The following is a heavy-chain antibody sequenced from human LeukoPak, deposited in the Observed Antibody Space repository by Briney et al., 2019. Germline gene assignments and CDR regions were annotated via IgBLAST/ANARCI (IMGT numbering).Heavy chain of an antibody. J-gene: IGHJ4*02. CDR1: GFTFSSYA. D-gene: IGHD5-18*01. CDR2: ISGSAGST. V-gene: IGHV3-23*01. CDR3: AKGPHTSPFDY. Sequence: GGSLRLSCAASGFTFSSYAMSWVRQAPGKGLEWVSTISGSAGSTYYADSVKGRFTISRDNSKNTLNLQMNSLRAEDTAVYYCAKGPHTSPFDYWGQGTLVTGSS.